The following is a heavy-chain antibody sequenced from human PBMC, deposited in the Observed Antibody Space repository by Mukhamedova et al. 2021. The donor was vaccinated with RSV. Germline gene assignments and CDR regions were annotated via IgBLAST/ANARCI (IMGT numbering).Heavy chain of an antibody. Sequence: GPGKGLEWVSAIRGTGGSTYYADSVQGRFTISRDNYRNALYLQKNSLRAEDTAIYFCAKNRLGYCSGGSCYWREVDYWGQGTRVTVS. D-gene: IGHD2-15*01. CDR2: IRGTGGST. CDR3: AKNRLGYCSGGSCYWREVDY. J-gene: IGHJ4*02. V-gene: IGHV3-23*01.